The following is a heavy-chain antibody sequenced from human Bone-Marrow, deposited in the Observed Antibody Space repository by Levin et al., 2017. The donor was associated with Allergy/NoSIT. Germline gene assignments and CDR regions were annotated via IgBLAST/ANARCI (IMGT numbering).Heavy chain of an antibody. J-gene: IGHJ3*01. CDR3: ASPPVDDFGASPSGLAF. CDR2: VIPDLGES. CDR1: GGFFRSYT. V-gene: IGHV1-69*02. D-gene: IGHD4-17*01. Sequence: VASVKVSCKSSGGFFRSYTVAWVRQAPGQGLAWMGRVIPDLGESKYSQRFQGRVTITADITTVTVYLEVRNLRPDDTALYYCASPPVDDFGASPSGLAFWGQGTMVTVSS.